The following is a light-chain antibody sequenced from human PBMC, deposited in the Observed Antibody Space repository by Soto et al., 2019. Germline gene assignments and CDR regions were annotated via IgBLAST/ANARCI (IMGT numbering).Light chain of an antibody. J-gene: IGLJ2*01. CDR3: QTWGTGIVV. V-gene: IGLV4-69*01. CDR1: SGHSSYA. CDR2: LNSDGSH. Sequence: QAVVTQSPSASASLGASVKLTCTLSSGHSSYAIAWHQQQPEKGPRYLMKLNSDGSHSKEDGIPDRFSGSSSGAERYLTISSLQSEDEADYYCQTWGTGIVVFGGGTKVTVL.